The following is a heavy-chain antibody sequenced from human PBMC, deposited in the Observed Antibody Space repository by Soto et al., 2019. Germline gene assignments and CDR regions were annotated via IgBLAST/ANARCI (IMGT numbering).Heavy chain of an antibody. CDR1: GFTFGAFA. V-gene: IGHV3-23*01. CDR3: VKDFPYFCYDFRDGHDS. J-gene: IGHJ5*02. Sequence: GGSLRLTCEASGFTFGAFAMSWVRQAPGKGLEWVSAISASAVTTYYADSVKGRFTISSDYSKNLFLQMSSLRVEDTAMDYCVKDFPYFCYDFRDGHDSSGQGSLVTGS. CDR2: ISASAVTT. D-gene: IGHD3-3*01.